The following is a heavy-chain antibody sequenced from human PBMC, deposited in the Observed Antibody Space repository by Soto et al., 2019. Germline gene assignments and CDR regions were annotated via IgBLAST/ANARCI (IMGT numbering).Heavy chain of an antibody. V-gene: IGHV3-23*01. D-gene: IGHD6-19*01. CDR1: GFTFSSYA. CDR2: IGGSGAGT. CDR3: ARVGGIAVAGTPLDY. Sequence: EVQLLESGGGLVQPGGSLRLSCAASGFTFSSYAMSWVRQAPGKGLEWVSGIGGSGAGTNYADSVKGRFTISRDNSKNTLYLQMSSLRAEDTAVYYCARVGGIAVAGTPLDYWGQGTLVTVSS. J-gene: IGHJ4*02.